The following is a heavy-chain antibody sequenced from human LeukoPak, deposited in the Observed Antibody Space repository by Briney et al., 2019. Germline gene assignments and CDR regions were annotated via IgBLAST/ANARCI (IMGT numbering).Heavy chain of an antibody. J-gene: IGHJ2*01. CDR2: IYYSGGT. CDR3: ARDWEAVAGTGGYFDL. D-gene: IGHD6-19*01. V-gene: IGHV4-59*01. CDR1: GGSISSYY. Sequence: SETLSLTCTVSGGSISSYYWSWIRQPPGKGLEWIGYIYYSGGTNYNPSLKSRVTISVDTSKNQFSLKLSSVTAADTAVYYCARDWEAVAGTGGYFDLWGRGTPVTVSS.